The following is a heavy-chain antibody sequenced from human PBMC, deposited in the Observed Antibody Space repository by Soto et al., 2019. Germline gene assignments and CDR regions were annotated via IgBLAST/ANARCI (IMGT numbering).Heavy chain of an antibody. D-gene: IGHD6-13*01. J-gene: IGHJ6*02. Sequence: QVQLVQSGAEVKKPGSSVKVSCKASGGAFRKYAISWVRQAPGQGLEWIGGIIPIFGTTNYAQKFQGRVKISADESTNTAYMELSSLRSEDTAAYYCAKDPSSRWGDYYYYYGMDVWGQGTTVTVSS. CDR3: AKDPSSRWGDYYYYYGMDV. CDR1: GGAFRKYA. V-gene: IGHV1-69*01. CDR2: IIPIFGTT.